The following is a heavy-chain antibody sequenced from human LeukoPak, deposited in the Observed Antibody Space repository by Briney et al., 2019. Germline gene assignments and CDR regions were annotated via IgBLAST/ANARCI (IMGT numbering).Heavy chain of an antibody. V-gene: IGHV4-34*01. CDR2: INHSGST. CDR1: GGSFSGYY. CDR3: ARRRMLYSSSYTYSYYYMDV. J-gene: IGHJ6*03. Sequence: PSETLSLTCAVYGGSFSGYYWSWIRQPPGKGLEWIGEINHSGSTNYNPSLKSRVTISVDTSKNQFSLKLSSVTAADTAVYYCARRRMLYSSSYTYSYYYMDVWGKGTTVTVSS. D-gene: IGHD6-6*01.